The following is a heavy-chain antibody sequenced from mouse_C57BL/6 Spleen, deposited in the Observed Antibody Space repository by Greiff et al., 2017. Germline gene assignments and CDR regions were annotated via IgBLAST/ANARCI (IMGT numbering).Heavy chain of an antibody. D-gene: IGHD2-5*01. CDR3: ARSYYSTLGY. CDR2: IYPRSGNT. J-gene: IGHJ2*01. CDR1: GYTFTSYG. V-gene: IGHV1-81*01. Sequence: VQLQQSGAELARPGASVKLSCKASGYTFTSYGISWVKQRTGQGLEWIGEIYPRSGNTYYNEKFKGKATLTADKSSSTAYMELRSLTSEDSAVYFCARSYYSTLGYWGQGTTLTVSS.